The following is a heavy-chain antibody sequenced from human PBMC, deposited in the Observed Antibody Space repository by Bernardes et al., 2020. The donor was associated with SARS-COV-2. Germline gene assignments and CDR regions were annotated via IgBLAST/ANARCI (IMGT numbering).Heavy chain of an antibody. CDR3: AREVMVRISDTYRNGMDL. CDR1: GYAFRSYG. CDR2: ISGFNGDT. D-gene: IGHD3-10*01. J-gene: IGHJ6*02. V-gene: IGHV1-18*01. Sequence: ASVKVCCKASGYAFRSYGISWARQDPGQGLEWMGWISGFNGDTSYIQKIQDRVTMTTDTSTSTAYMDLRDLRSDDTAVYYCAREVMVRISDTYRNGMDLWGQGTTVTVSS.